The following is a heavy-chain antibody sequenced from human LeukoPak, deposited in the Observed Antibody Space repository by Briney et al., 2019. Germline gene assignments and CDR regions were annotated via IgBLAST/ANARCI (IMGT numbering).Heavy chain of an antibody. CDR2: IKQDGSEK. D-gene: IGHD3-10*01. CDR1: GFTFSSYW. CDR3: ARTGGSGKYTYNFDY. J-gene: IGHJ4*02. V-gene: IGHV3-7*05. Sequence: GGSLRLSGAASGFTFSSYWMSWVRQAPGKGLEWMAIIKQDGSEKNYVDSVKGRFTISRDYAENSLYLHMNSLRAEDTAVYYCARTGGSGKYTYNFDYWGQGILVTVSS.